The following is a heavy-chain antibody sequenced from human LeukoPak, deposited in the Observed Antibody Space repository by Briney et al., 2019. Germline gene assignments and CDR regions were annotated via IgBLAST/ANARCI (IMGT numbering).Heavy chain of an antibody. CDR1: GFTFSSYA. CDR2: ISGSGGST. D-gene: IGHD5-18*01. V-gene: IGHV3-23*01. J-gene: IGHJ4*02. CDR3: AKEGYSYGLYYFDY. Sequence: PGGSLRLPCAASGFTFSSYAMSWVRQAPGKGPEWVSAISGSGGSTYYADSVKGRFTISRDNSKNTLYLQMNSLRAEDTAVYYCAKEGYSYGLYYFDYWGQGTLVTVSS.